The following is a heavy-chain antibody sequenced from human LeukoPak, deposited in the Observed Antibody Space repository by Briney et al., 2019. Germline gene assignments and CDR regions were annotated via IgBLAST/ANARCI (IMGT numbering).Heavy chain of an antibody. CDR1: GGSISSGGYS. CDR2: IYHSGST. CDR3: ARSGYGDYFDY. V-gene: IGHV4-30-2*01. Sequence: PSQALSLTCAVSGGSISSGGYSWSWIRQPPGKGLEWIGYIYHSGSTYYNPSLKSRVTISVDRSKNQFSLKLSSVTAADTAVYYCARSGYGDYFDYWGQGTLVTVSP. J-gene: IGHJ4*02. D-gene: IGHD5-12*01.